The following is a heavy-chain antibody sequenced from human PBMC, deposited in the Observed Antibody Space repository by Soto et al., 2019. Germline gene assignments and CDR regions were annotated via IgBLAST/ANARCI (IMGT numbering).Heavy chain of an antibody. D-gene: IGHD3-16*01. J-gene: IGHJ4*02. CDR3: ASAYSNSSPGDY. CDR2: IYYSGST. V-gene: IGHV4-31*03. Sequence: SETLSLTCTVSGGSISSGGYYWSWIRQHPGKGLEWIGYIYYSGSTYYNPSLKSRVTISADTSISTAYLQWSSLKASDTAMHYCASAYSNSSPGDYWGQGTLVTVSS. CDR1: GGSISSGGYY.